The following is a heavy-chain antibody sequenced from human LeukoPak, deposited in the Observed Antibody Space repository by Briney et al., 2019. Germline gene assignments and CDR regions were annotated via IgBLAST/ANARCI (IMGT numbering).Heavy chain of an antibody. Sequence: ASVKVSCKASGYSLKDYFIHWVRQAPGQGPDWLGWINSKSGDTDYGHQFWGRINMTRDMAISTIYLELHSLRVDDTAIYYCARADSSDTSYSIGYLDPWGQGSLVTVSS. D-gene: IGHD3-22*01. J-gene: IGHJ5*02. V-gene: IGHV1-2*02. CDR3: ARADSSDTSYSIGYLDP. CDR1: GYSLKDYF. CDR2: INSKSGDT.